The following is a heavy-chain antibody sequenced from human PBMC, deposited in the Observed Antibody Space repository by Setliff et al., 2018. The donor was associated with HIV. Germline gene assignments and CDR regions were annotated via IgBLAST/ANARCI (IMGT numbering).Heavy chain of an antibody. J-gene: IGHJ4*02. Sequence: ASVKVSCKASGYTFTGYYMHWVRQAPGQGLEWMGWINPNSGGTNYAQKFQGRFTMTRDTSISTAYVELSSLRSDDTAVYYCAREAEQGERSSSWYFDYWGQGTLVTVSS. CDR2: INPNSGGT. D-gene: IGHD6-6*01. CDR1: GYTFTGYY. CDR3: AREAEQGERSSSWYFDY. V-gene: IGHV1-2*02.